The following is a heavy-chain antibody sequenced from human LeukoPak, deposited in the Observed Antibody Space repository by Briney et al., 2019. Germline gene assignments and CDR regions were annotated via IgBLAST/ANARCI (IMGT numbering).Heavy chain of an antibody. V-gene: IGHV4-38-2*02. CDR3: ARLDCGGDCYSVDY. CDR2: IYHSGST. CDR1: GYSISSGYY. J-gene: IGHJ4*02. Sequence: SETLSLTCTVSGYSISSGYYWGWIRQPPGKGLEWIGSIYHSGSTYYNPSLKSRVTISVDTSKNQFSLKLSSVTAADTAVYYCARLDCGGDCYSVDYWGQGTLVTVSS. D-gene: IGHD2-21*02.